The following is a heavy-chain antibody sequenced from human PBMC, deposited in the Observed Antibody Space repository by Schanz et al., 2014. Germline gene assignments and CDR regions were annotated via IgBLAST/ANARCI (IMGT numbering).Heavy chain of an antibody. Sequence: EVQLVESGGGLVQPGGSLRLSCTASGFTFSSYAMSWVRQAPGKGLEWVSVIGVDGTTTYYADSVKGRFTISRDNSKNTLYLQMNSLRPEDTAVYYCANNWNLDYWGQGTLVAVSS. V-gene: IGHV3-23*04. CDR2: IGVDGTTT. CDR3: ANNWNLDY. D-gene: IGHD1-20*01. J-gene: IGHJ4*02. CDR1: GFTFSSYA.